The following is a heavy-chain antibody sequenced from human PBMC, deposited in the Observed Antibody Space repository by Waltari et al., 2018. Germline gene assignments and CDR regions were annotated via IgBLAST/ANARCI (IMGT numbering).Heavy chain of an antibody. Sequence: EVQLVESGGGLAQPGRSLRLSCTTSGFTFADAAMNWFRHPPGKGVEWVGYIESNTDGGTTEYATSVRGRFTISRDDTEKIAYLQMNSLKTEDTAVYYCARANINRWGYFDYWGQGTLVTVSS. CDR2: IESNTDGGTT. CDR1: GFTFADAA. J-gene: IGHJ4*02. D-gene: IGHD1-26*01. CDR3: ARANINRWGYFDY. V-gene: IGHV3-49*03.